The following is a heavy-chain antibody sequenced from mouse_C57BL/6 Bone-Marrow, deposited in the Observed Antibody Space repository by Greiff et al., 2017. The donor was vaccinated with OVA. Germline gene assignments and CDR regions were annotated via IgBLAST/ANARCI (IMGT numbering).Heavy chain of an antibody. Sequence: ESGAELARPGASVKMSCKASGYTFTSYTMHWVKQRPGQGLEWIGYINPSSGYTKYNQKFKDKATLTADKSSSTAYMQLSSLTSEDSAVYYCARYDGYYLFDYWGQGTTLTVSS. CDR3: ARYDGYYLFDY. J-gene: IGHJ2*01. CDR2: INPSSGYT. D-gene: IGHD2-3*01. CDR1: GYTFTSYT. V-gene: IGHV1-4*01.